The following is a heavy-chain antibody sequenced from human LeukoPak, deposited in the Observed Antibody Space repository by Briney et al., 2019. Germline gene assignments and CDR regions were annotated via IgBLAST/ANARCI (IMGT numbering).Heavy chain of an antibody. J-gene: IGHJ4*02. CDR3: ARDPGYSSPRGDY. Sequence: ASVKVSCKASGYTFTGYFMHWVRQAPGQGLEWMGWINPNSGGTHYAQKFQGRVTMTRDTSISTAYMELSRLRSDDTAVYYCARDPGYSSPRGDYWGQGTLVTVSS. D-gene: IGHD5-18*01. CDR1: GYTFTGYF. V-gene: IGHV1-2*02. CDR2: INPNSGGT.